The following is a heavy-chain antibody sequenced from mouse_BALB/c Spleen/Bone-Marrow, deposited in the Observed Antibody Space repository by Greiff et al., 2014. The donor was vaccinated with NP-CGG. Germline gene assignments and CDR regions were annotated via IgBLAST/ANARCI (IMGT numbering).Heavy chain of an antibody. Sequence: EVQLQVSGPELVKPGASVKMSCKASGYTFTSYVMHWVKQKPGQGLEWIGYINPYNDGTTYNEKFKGKATLTSDKSSSTAYMELSSLTSEDSAVYYCARGNYYDYDYFDYWGQGTTLTVSS. CDR3: ARGNYYDYDYFDY. J-gene: IGHJ2*01. CDR1: GYTFTSYV. V-gene: IGHV1-14*01. D-gene: IGHD2-4*01. CDR2: INPYNDGT.